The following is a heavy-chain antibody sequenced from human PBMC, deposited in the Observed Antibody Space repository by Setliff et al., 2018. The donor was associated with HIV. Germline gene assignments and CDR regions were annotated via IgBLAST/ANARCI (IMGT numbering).Heavy chain of an antibody. CDR1: GYTFNNYG. CDR3: ARGKTWLRFLDY. Sequence: ASVKVSCKASGYTFNNYGISWVRQAPGQGLEWMGWINAHSGYTNYAQNIQGRVTVTMDTSTSTAYMELRSLKSDDTAVYYCARGKTWLRFLDYWGQGTLVTVSS. CDR2: INAHSGYT. J-gene: IGHJ4*02. D-gene: IGHD5-12*01. V-gene: IGHV1-18*01.